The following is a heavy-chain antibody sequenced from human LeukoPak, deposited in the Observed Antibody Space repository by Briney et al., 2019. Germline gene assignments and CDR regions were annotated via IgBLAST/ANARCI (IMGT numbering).Heavy chain of an antibody. CDR2: ICTSGST. J-gene: IGHJ4*02. CDR1: GGSFSSESNY. D-gene: IGHD2-15*01. Sequence: PSQTLSLTYRVSGGSFSSESNYWTCIRQPAEKGLEWIGHICTSGSTNYNPSLKSRVTISVDTSKNQFSLKLSSVTAADTAVYYCARDPGYCSGGSCYPLYYFDYWGQGTLVTVSS. V-gene: IGHV4-61*09. CDR3: ARDPGYCSGGSCYPLYYFDY.